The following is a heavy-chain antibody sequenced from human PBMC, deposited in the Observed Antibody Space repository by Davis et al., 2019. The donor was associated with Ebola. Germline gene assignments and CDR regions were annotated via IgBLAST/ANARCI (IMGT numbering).Heavy chain of an antibody. CDR3: TKDSDLSTDWYGNDY. CDR2: ISGSGGRT. Sequence: GESLKISCAASGFTFSSYAMSWIRQAPGKGLEWVSDISGSGGRTHYADSVKGRFTISRDHSKNTLYLQMSSLTAEDTAVYFCTKDSDLSTDWYGNDYWGRGTLVTVSS. D-gene: IGHD6-19*01. J-gene: IGHJ4*02. V-gene: IGHV3-23*01. CDR1: GFTFSSYA.